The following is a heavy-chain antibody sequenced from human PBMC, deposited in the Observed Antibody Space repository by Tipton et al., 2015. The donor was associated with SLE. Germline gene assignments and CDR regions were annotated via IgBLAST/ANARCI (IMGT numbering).Heavy chain of an antibody. V-gene: IGHV4-34*01. CDR2: IYHSGST. J-gene: IGHJ4*02. CDR3: ARGILEWSDY. CDR1: GGSFSGYY. D-gene: IGHD3-3*01. Sequence: TLSLTCAVYGGSFSGYYWSWIRQPPGKGLEWLGEIYHSGSTNYNPSLKSRITISVDTSKNQFSLKLSSVTAADTAVYYCARGILEWSDYWGQGTLVTVSS.